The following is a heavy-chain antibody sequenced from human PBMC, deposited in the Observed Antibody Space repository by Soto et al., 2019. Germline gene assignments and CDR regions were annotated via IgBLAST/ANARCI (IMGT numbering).Heavy chain of an antibody. D-gene: IGHD6-19*01. V-gene: IGHV4-61*08. J-gene: IGHJ4*02. CDR3: ARSTGSSGWRFDY. Sequence: SETLSLTCTVSGGSISSGDYYLSWIRQPPGKGLEWIGYIYYSGSTNYNPSLKSRVAISVDTSKNQFSLKLSSVTAADTAVYYCARSTGSSGWRFDYWGQGTQVTVS. CDR2: IYYSGST. CDR1: GGSISSGDYY.